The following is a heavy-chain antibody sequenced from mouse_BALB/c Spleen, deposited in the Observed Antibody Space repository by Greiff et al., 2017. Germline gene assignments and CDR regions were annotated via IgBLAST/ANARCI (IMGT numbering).Heavy chain of an antibody. D-gene: IGHD4-1*01. Sequence: LVKTGASGKISCKASGYSFTGYYMHWVKQSLGKSLEWIGYISCYNGATSYNQKFKGKATFTVDTSSSTAYMQFNSLTAEDSAVCDCAGGLGGFAYWGQGTLVTVSA. CDR3: AGGLGGFAY. J-gene: IGHJ3*01. CDR2: ISCYNGAT. V-gene: IGHV1S34*01. CDR1: GYSFTGYY.